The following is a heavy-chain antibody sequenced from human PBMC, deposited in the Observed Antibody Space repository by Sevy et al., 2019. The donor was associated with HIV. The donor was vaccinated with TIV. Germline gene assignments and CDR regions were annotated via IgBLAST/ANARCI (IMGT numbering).Heavy chain of an antibody. CDR3: AKRVAGALAALDI. CDR2: ISDGGDTT. CDR1: GFTFRNYV. V-gene: IGHV3-23*01. Sequence: GGSLRLSCAASGFTFRNYVMNWVRQPPGKGLEWVSEISDGGDTTYYADSVKGRFTISRDDSKSTLYLQMNSLRVEDTAVYFCAKRVAGALAALDIWGQGTMVTVSS. J-gene: IGHJ3*02. D-gene: IGHD3-10*01.